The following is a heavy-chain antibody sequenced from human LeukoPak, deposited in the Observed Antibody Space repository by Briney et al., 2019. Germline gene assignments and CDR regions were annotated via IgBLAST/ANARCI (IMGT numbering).Heavy chain of an antibody. V-gene: IGHV3-23*01. J-gene: IGHJ4*02. CDR3: AKDHGSGSYHDY. D-gene: IGHD3-10*01. CDR2: ISGSGGKT. Sequence: GGSLRLSCAASGFTLSTYAMSWVRQAPGKGLEWVSAISGSGGKTYYADSVKGRFTISRDNSKNTLYLQMNSLRAEDTAVYYCAKDHGSGSYHDYWGQGTLVTVSS. CDR1: GFTLSTYA.